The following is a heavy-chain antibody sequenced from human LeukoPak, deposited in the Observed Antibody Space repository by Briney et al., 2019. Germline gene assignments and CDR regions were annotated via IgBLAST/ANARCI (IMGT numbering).Heavy chain of an antibody. CDR1: GYTFTSYG. J-gene: IGHJ4*02. V-gene: IGHV1-18*01. D-gene: IGHD3-22*01. CDR2: INAYNGNT. CDR3: ARDYDSSDYWVY. Sequence: ASVTVSCKASGYTFTSYGISWVRQAPGQGLEWMGWINAYNGNTNYAQKLQGRVTMTTDTYTSTAYMELRSLRSDDTAVYYCARDYDSSDYWVYGGEETLVTVFS.